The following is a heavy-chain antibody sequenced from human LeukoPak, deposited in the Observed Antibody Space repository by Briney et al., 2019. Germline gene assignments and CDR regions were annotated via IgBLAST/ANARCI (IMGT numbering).Heavy chain of an antibody. Sequence: GGSLRLSCAASGFTFSSYSMNWVRQAPGKGLEWVANIKQDGSEKYYVDSVKGRFTISRDNAKNSLYLQMNSLRAEDTAVYYCARESRIPARPTHYDYWGQGTLVTVSS. CDR3: ARESRIPARPTHYDY. CDR1: GFTFSSYS. J-gene: IGHJ4*02. V-gene: IGHV3-7*01. CDR2: IKQDGSEK. D-gene: IGHD6-6*01.